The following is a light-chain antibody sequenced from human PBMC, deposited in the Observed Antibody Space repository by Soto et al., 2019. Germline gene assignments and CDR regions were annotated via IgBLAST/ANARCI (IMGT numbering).Light chain of an antibody. CDR1: SSDVGSYNL. CDR2: EGS. Sequence: QSALTQPASVSGSPGQSITISCTGTSSDVGSYNLVSWYQQHPGKAPKLMIYEGSKRPSGVSNRFSGSKSGNTASLTNSGLQAEDEADYYCCSYAGSSTVYVFGTGTKLTVL. J-gene: IGLJ1*01. V-gene: IGLV2-23*01. CDR3: CSYAGSSTVYV.